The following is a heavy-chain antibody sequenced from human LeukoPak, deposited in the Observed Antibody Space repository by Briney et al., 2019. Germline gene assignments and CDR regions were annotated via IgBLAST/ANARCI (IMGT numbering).Heavy chain of an antibody. D-gene: IGHD3-10*01. CDR1: GGSISSTSYY. Sequence: PSETLSLTCTVSGGSISSTSYYWGWIRQPPGKGLEWIGNIYYSGGTYYNPTLKSRVTISVDTSKNQFSLKLTSVTAADTAMYYCARQNLFYSSGNYYKILDSWGQGPLVTVSS. J-gene: IGHJ4*02. V-gene: IGHV4-39*01. CDR2: IYYSGGT. CDR3: ARQNLFYSSGNYYKILDS.